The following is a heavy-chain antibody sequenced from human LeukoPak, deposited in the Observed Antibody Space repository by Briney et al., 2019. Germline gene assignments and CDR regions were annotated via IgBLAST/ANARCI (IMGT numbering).Heavy chain of an antibody. CDR3: ARAGGGYSGFHGY. D-gene: IGHD5-12*01. Sequence: SVKVSCKASGGTFSSYAISWVRQAPGQGLEWMGGIIPIFGTANYAQKFQGRVTITADESTSTAYMELSSLRSEDTAVYYCARAGGGYSGFHGYWGQGTLVTVSS. CDR1: GGTFSSYA. J-gene: IGHJ4*02. CDR2: IIPIFGTA. V-gene: IGHV1-69*13.